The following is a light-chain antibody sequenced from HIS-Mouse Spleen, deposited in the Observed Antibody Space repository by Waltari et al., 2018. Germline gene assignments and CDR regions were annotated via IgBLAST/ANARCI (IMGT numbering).Light chain of an antibody. CDR2: EVS. CDR3: SSYAGSNNLV. Sequence: QSALTQPPSASGSPGPSVPLPCPGTSSDVGGYTYFSWYQQHPGKAPKLMIYEVSKRPSGVPDRFSGSKSGNTASLTVSGLQAEDEADYYCSSYAGSNNLVFGGGTKLTVL. V-gene: IGLV2-8*01. J-gene: IGLJ2*01. CDR1: SSDVGGYTY.